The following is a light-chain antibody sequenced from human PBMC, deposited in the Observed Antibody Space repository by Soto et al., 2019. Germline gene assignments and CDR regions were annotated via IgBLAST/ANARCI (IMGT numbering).Light chain of an antibody. CDR2: GAS. V-gene: IGKV3-20*01. CDR1: QSVSSRY. CDR3: QQYGSSPYT. Sequence: EIVLTQSPGTLSFSPGERATLSCRASQSVSSRYLARYQQKPGQALRLLIYGASSSSTDIPDRFSGSGSGADFTLIISRLEPEDFGVYYCQQYGSSPYTFGQGNKLEIK. J-gene: IGKJ2*01.